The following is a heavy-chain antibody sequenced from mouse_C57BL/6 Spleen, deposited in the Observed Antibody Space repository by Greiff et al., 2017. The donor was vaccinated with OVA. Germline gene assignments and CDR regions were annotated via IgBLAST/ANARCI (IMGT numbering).Heavy chain of an antibody. D-gene: IGHD2-4*01. CDR2: IYPGDGDT. V-gene: IGHV1-80*01. J-gene: IGHJ2*01. CDR3: ARRGDDYGGRGYFDY. Sequence: VQLQQSGAELVKPGASVKISCKASGYAFSSYWMHWVKQRPGQGLEWIGQIYPGDGDTNYNGKFKGKATLTADKSSSTAYMQLSSLTSEDSAVYFCARRGDDYGGRGYFDYWGQGTTLTVSS. CDR1: GYAFSSYW.